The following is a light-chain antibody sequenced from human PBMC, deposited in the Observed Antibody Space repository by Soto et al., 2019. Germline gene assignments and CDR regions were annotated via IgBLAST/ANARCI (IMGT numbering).Light chain of an antibody. Sequence: EIVLTQSPATLSLSPGERATLSCRASQSFSSYLAWYQHKPGQAPRLLIYDASNRATGIPARFSGSGSGTDFTLTISSLEPEDFAVYYCQQRSNWYTFGQGTKLEIK. J-gene: IGKJ2*01. V-gene: IGKV3-11*01. CDR2: DAS. CDR3: QQRSNWYT. CDR1: QSFSSY.